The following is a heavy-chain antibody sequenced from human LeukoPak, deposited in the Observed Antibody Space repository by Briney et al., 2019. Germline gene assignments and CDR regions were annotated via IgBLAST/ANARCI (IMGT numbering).Heavy chain of an antibody. V-gene: IGHV4-31*03. D-gene: IGHD2-15*01. J-gene: IGHJ3*02. CDR1: GGSISSGGYY. CDR2: IYYSGST. Sequence: SETLSLTCTVSGGSISSGGYYWSWIRQHPGKGLEWIGYIYYSGSTYYNPSLKSRVTTSVDTSKNQFSLKLSSVTAADTAVYYCARDCSGGSCYGAFDIWGQGTMVTVSS. CDR3: ARDCSGGSCYGAFDI.